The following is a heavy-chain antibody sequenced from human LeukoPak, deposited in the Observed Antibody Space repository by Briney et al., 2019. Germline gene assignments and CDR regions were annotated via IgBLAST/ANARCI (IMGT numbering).Heavy chain of an antibody. Sequence: ASVKVSCKASVFSSYAISWVRQAPGQGLEWMGGIIPIFDTANYAQKFQGRVTITADESTSTAYMELSSLRSEDTAVYYCARNAEFGAFDIWGQGTMVTVSS. V-gene: IGHV1-69*13. CDR3: ARNAEFGAFDI. D-gene: IGHD1-14*01. J-gene: IGHJ3*02. CDR2: IIPIFDTA. CDR1: VFSSYA.